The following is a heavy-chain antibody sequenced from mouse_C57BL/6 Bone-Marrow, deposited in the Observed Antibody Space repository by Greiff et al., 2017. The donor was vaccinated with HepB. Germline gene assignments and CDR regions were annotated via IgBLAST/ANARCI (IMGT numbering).Heavy chain of an antibody. J-gene: IGHJ4*01. CDR1: GYAFSSSW. CDR2: IYPGDGDT. Sequence: VQLQQSGPELVKPGASVKISCKASGYAFSSSWMNWVKQRPGKGLEWIGRIYPGDGDTNYNGKFKGKATLTADKSSSTAYMQLSSLTSEDSAVYFCARGLLRINYFDYWGQGTSVTVSS. CDR3: ARGLLRINYFDY. V-gene: IGHV1-82*01. D-gene: IGHD1-1*01.